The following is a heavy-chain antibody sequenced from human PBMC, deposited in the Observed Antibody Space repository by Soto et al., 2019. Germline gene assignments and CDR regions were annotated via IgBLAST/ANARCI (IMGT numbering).Heavy chain of an antibody. CDR2: MNPNSGNT. CDR3: ARKYSSSWYGYYYYYGMDV. J-gene: IGHJ6*02. D-gene: IGHD6-13*01. V-gene: IGHV1-8*01. Sequence: QVQLVQSGAEVKKPGASVKVSCKASGYTFTSYDINWVRQATGQGLEWMGWMNPNSGNTGYAQKFQGRVTMTRNTSISTAYMELSSLRSEDTTVYYCARKYSSSWYGYYYYYGMDVWGQGTTVTVSS. CDR1: GYTFTSYD.